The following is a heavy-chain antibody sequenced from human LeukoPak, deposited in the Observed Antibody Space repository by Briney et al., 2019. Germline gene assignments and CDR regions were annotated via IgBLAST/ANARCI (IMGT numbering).Heavy chain of an antibody. CDR3: ARMADSSGWYFRDY. CDR1: GGSISSSTW. V-gene: IGHV4-4*02. Sequence: SETLSLTCTVSGGSISSSTWWSWVRQPPGKGLECIGEIHHSGTTNYNPSLKSRVTISIDKSKNQFSLKLNSVTAADTAVYYCARMADSSGWYFRDYWGQGTLVTVSS. J-gene: IGHJ4*02. CDR2: IHHSGTT. D-gene: IGHD6-19*01.